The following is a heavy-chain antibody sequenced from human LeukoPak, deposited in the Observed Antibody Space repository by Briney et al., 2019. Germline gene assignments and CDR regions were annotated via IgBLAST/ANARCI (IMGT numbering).Heavy chain of an antibody. CDR1: GFTFSKFG. CDR2: ISGSGGST. Sequence: GGSLRLSCAGSGFTFSKFGMIWVRQAPGKGLEWVSGISGSGGSTYYADSVKGRFTISRDNSKNTLYLQMNSLRAEDTAVYYRAKKGQQLVRYYYYYMDVWGKGTTVTVSS. CDR3: AKKGQQLVRYYYYYMDV. D-gene: IGHD6-13*01. V-gene: IGHV3-23*01. J-gene: IGHJ6*03.